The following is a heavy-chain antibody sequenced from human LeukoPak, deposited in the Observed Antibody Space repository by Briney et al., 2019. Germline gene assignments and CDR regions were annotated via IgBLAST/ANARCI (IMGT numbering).Heavy chain of an antibody. J-gene: IGHJ6*03. V-gene: IGHV4-38-2*02. CDR3: ARDGIRGPQDNYYYYYMDV. CDR2: IYHSGST. CDR1: GYSISSGYY. D-gene: IGHD3-10*01. Sequence: SETLSLTCTVSGYSISSGYYWGWIRQPPGKGLEWIGSIYHSGSTYYNPPLKSRVTISVDTSKNQFSLKLSSVTAADTAVYYCARDGIRGPQDNYYYYYMDVWGKWTTVTVSS.